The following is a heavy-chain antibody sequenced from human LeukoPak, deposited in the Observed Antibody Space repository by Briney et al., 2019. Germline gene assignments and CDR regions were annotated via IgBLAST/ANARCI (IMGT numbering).Heavy chain of an antibody. CDR3: ARGRPLRYYYDSSGYFGDY. CDR1: GFTFSSYS. Sequence: PGGSLRLSCAASGFTFSSYSMNWVRQAPGKGLEWVSSISSSSSYIYYADSVKGRFTISRDNAKNSLYLQMNSLRAEDTAVYYCARGRPLRYYYDSSGYFGDYWGQGTLVTVSS. J-gene: IGHJ4*02. D-gene: IGHD3-22*01. CDR2: ISSSSSYI. V-gene: IGHV3-21*01.